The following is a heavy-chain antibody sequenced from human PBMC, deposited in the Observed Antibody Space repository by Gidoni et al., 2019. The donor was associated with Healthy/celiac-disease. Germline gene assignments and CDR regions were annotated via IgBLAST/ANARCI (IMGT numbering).Heavy chain of an antibody. D-gene: IGHD3-16*02. Sequence: QVQLQESVPGLVKPSEPLSLTFPVSVCSIISSYWSWIRQPPGKGLEWIGDIYYSGSTNYNPSLKSRVTIAVDTYKNQCSLKLRYVTAADTAVYYCARSPYYDYIWGSYHNYYYYGMDVWGKGTTVTVSS. J-gene: IGHJ6*04. CDR1: VCSIISSY. CDR3: ARSPYYDYIWGSYHNYYYYGMDV. CDR2: IYYSGST. V-gene: IGHV4-59*01.